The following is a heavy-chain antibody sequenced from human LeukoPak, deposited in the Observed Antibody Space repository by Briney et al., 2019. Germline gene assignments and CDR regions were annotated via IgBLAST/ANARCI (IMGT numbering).Heavy chain of an antibody. V-gene: IGHV3-23*01. CDR2: ISGSGGST. D-gene: IGHD3-3*01. Sequence: GGSLRLSCAASGFTFSSYAMSWVRQAPGKGLEWASAISGSGGSTYYADSVKGRFTISRDNSKNTLYLQMNSLRAEDTAVYYCAKDKPWSGYYKDFDYWGQGTLVTVSS. CDR3: AKDKPWSGYYKDFDY. CDR1: GFTFSSYA. J-gene: IGHJ4*02.